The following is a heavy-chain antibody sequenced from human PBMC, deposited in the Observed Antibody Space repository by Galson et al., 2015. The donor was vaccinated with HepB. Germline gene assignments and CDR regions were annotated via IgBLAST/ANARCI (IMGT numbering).Heavy chain of an antibody. Sequence: SVKVSCKASGYTFTSYAMNWVRQAPGQGLEWMGWINTNTGNPTYAQGFTGRFVFSLDTSVSTAYLQISSLKAEDTAVYYCARDYGYPSLWFGELWVYWGQGTLVTVSS. CDR2: INTNTGNP. CDR1: GYTFTSYA. V-gene: IGHV7-4-1*02. CDR3: ARDYGYPSLWFGELWVY. D-gene: IGHD3-10*01. J-gene: IGHJ4*02.